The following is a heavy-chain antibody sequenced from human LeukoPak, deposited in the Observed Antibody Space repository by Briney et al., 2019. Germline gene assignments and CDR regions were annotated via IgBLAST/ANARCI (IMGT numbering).Heavy chain of an antibody. CDR3: ARVGRYCSSTSCYWDYMDV. D-gene: IGHD2-2*01. V-gene: IGHV3-9*01. CDR2: ISWNSGSI. J-gene: IGHJ6*03. CDR1: EFTFDDYA. Sequence: GGSLRLSCAASEFTFDDYAMHWVRQAPGKGLEWVSGISWNSGSIGYADSVKGRFTISRDNAKNSLYLQMNSLRAEDTAVYYCARVGRYCSSTSCYWDYMDVWGKGTTVTVSS.